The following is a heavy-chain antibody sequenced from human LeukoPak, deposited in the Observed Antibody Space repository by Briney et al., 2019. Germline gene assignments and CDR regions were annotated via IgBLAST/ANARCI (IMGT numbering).Heavy chain of an antibody. V-gene: IGHV3-30*02. D-gene: IGHD3-9*01. CDR1: GFTFSNYG. J-gene: IGHJ4*02. CDR2: IRYDGSNK. Sequence: GGSLRLSCAASGFTFSNYGMHWVRQAPGKGLEWVAFIRYDGSNKYYADSVKGRFTISRDNSKNTLYLQMNSLRAEDTAVYYCAKDGPFLTGYPYYFDYWGQGTLVTVSS. CDR3: AKDGPFLTGYPYYFDY.